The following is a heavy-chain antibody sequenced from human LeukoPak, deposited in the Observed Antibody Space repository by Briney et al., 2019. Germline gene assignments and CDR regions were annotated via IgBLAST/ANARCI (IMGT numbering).Heavy chain of an antibody. V-gene: IGHV3-21*01. J-gene: IGHJ4*02. CDR1: GFTFSSYE. Sequence: GGSLRLSCAASGFTFSSYEMNWVRQAPGKGLEWVSSISSSSSYIYYADSVKGRFTISRDNAKNSLYLQMNSLRAEDTAVYYCASEYSSSRGFDYWGQGTLVTVSS. CDR3: ASEYSSSRGFDY. D-gene: IGHD6-13*01. CDR2: ISSSSSYI.